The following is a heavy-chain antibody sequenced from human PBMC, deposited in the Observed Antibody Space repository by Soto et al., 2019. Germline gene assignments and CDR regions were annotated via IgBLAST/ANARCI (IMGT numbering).Heavy chain of an antibody. D-gene: IGHD2-21*02. J-gene: IGHJ6*02. Sequence: EVQLVQSGGGLAQPGGSLRLSCAASGFTVNNNYMNWVRQAPGKGLEWVSVIYIGGSTYYAGSVKGRFTISRDNSKNTLYLQMDSLRAEDTAIYYCARAPSNCRRDCYTMDVWGQGTTVTVSS. CDR2: IYIGGST. V-gene: IGHV3-53*01. CDR3: ARAPSNCRRDCYTMDV. CDR1: GFTVNNNY.